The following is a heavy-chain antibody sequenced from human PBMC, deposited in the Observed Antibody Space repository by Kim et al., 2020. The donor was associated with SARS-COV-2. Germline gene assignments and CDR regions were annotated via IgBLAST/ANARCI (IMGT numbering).Heavy chain of an antibody. Sequence: SETLSLTCAVYGGSFSGYYWSWIRQPPGKGLEWIGEINHSGSTNYNPSLKSRVTISVDTSKNQFSLKLSSVTAADTAVYYCARVFDGSGSYYKRYYGMDVWGQGTTVTVSS. V-gene: IGHV4-34*01. D-gene: IGHD3-10*01. CDR3: ARVFDGSGSYYKRYYGMDV. CDR2: INHSGST. CDR1: GGSFSGYY. J-gene: IGHJ6*02.